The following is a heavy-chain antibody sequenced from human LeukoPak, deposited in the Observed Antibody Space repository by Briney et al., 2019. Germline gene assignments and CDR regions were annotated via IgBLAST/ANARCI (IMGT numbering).Heavy chain of an antibody. CDR2: IKSKTHGGTT. J-gene: IGHJ4*02. CDR1: GFTFSNAW. D-gene: IGHD3-16*02. Sequence: GXXLRLSCAASGFTFSNAWMSWVRQAPGKGLEWVGRIKSKTHGGTTDYAAPVKGRFTISRDDSKNTLYLQMNSLKTEDTAVYYCTTVSVGSWGQGTLVTVSS. CDR3: TTVSVGS. V-gene: IGHV3-15*01.